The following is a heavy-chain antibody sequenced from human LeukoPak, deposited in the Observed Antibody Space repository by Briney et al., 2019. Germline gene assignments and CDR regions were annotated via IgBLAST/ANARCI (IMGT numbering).Heavy chain of an antibody. CDR2: ISGSGGST. CDR3: AKDPLYYYDSSGYPYYFDY. Sequence: QSGGSLRLSCAASGFTFSSYGMSWVRQAPGKGLEWVSAISGSGGSTYYADSVKGRFTISRDNSKNTLYLQMNSLRAEDTAVYYCAKDPLYYYDSSGYPYYFDYWGQGTLVTVSS. CDR1: GFTFSSYG. V-gene: IGHV3-23*01. J-gene: IGHJ4*02. D-gene: IGHD3-22*01.